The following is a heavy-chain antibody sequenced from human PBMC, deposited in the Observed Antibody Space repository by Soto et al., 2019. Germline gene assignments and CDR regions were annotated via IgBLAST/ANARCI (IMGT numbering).Heavy chain of an antibody. J-gene: IGHJ4*02. CDR3: ARAVVKQQLAVSRYYFDY. CDR2: IYHSGST. D-gene: IGHD6-13*01. CDR1: GGSISSYY. Sequence: PSETLSLTCTVSGGSISSYYWSWIRQPPGKGLEWIGDIYHSGSTNYNPSLKSRVTISVDKSKNQFSLKLSSVTAADTAVYYCARAVVKQQLAVSRYYFDYWGQGTLVTVSS. V-gene: IGHV4-59*12.